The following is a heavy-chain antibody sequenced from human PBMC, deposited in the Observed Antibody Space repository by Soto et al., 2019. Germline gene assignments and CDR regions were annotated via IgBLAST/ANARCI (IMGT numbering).Heavy chain of an antibody. CDR3: ARDNRDIVVVVAAPYYYYGMDV. CDR1: GGTFSSYP. V-gene: IGHV1-69*06. D-gene: IGHD2-15*01. CDR2: IIPIFGTA. Sequence: SVNVSCKSSGGTFSSYPISWVRQAPGQGHECMGGIIPIFGTANYAQKFQGRVTITADKSTSTAYMELSSLRSEDTAVYYCARDNRDIVVVVAAPYYYYGMDVWGQGTTVTVSS. J-gene: IGHJ6*02.